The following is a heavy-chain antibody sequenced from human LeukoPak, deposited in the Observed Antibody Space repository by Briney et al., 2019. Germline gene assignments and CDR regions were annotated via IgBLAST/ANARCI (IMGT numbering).Heavy chain of an antibody. CDR3: AKWGDIGRGYFDY. V-gene: IGHV3-23*01. D-gene: IGHD3-10*01. CDR1: GFTFSSYA. Sequence: GRSLRLSCAASGFTFSSYAMTWVRQAPGKGLEWVSAISGSGGSTYYADSVKGRFIISRDNSKNTLYLQMNSLRAEDTAVYYCAKWGDIGRGYFDYWGQGTLVTVSS. CDR2: ISGSGGST. J-gene: IGHJ4*02.